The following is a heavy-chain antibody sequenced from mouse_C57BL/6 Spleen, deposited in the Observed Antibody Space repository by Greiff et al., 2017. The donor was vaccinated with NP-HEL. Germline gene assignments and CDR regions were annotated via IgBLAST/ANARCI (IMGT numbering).Heavy chain of an antibody. Sequence: HVQLQQSGAELAKPGASVKLSCKASGYTFTSYWMHWVKQRPGQGLEWIGYINPSSGYTKYNQKFKDKATLTADKSSSTAYMQLSSLTYEDSAVYYCARTYYDYDVAMDYWGQGTSVTVSS. D-gene: IGHD2-4*01. CDR2: INPSSGYT. CDR1: GYTFTSYW. CDR3: ARTYYDYDVAMDY. V-gene: IGHV1-7*01. J-gene: IGHJ4*01.